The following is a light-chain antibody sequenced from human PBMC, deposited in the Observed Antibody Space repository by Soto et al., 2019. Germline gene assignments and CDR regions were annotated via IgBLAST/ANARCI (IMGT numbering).Light chain of an antibody. CDR2: SNN. J-gene: IGLJ2*01. CDR1: SSNIGSNT. V-gene: IGLV1-44*01. Sequence: QSVLTQPPSASGTPGQRVTISCSGTSSNIGSNTVNWYQQLPGTAPKLLIYSNNQRPSGVADRFSGSKSGTSASLAISGLQSEDEADYYCAAWDDSLNGVVFGGGTKVTVL. CDR3: AAWDDSLNGVV.